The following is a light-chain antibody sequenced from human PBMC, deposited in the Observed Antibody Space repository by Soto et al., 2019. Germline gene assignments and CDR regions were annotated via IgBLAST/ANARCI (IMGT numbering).Light chain of an antibody. Sequence: DIQMTQSPSTLSASVGDRVTITCRASQTISNWLASYQQRPGKAPQLLISDASRLESGVPSRFSGSGSGTEFTLTISSLQPDDSATYYCQQYKSYSPRTFGQGTKVDIK. J-gene: IGKJ1*01. CDR3: QQYKSYSPRT. V-gene: IGKV1-5*01. CDR2: DAS. CDR1: QTISNW.